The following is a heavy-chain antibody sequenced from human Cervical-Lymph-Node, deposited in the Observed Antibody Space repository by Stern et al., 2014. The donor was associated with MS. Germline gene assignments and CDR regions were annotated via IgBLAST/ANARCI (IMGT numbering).Heavy chain of an antibody. CDR1: GGTFSSYA. CDR3: ARDSTIFGVDHYYYGMDV. D-gene: IGHD3-3*01. J-gene: IGHJ6*02. V-gene: IGHV1-69*01. Sequence: QVQLVESGAAVKKPGSSVKVSCKASGGTFSSYAISWVRQAPGPGLEWLGGIIPIFGTANDAQKFQGRVTITADESTSTAYMELSSLRSEDTAVYYCARDSTIFGVDHYYYGMDVWGQGTTVTVSS. CDR2: IIPIFGTA.